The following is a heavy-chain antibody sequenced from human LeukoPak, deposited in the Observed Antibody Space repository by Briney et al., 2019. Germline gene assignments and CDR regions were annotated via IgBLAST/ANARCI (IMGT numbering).Heavy chain of an antibody. CDR2: IYYTGSA. Sequence: PSEALSLTCTVSGGSISGGKDFWGWIRPSPGKGLEWIGHIYYTGSAYYNPSLKSRVTISADTSKNEFSLQLRSVTAADTAVYYCARRGITYSTSFFDSWGQGTLVAVSS. CDR3: ARRGITYSTSFFDS. V-gene: IGHV4-39*01. J-gene: IGHJ4*02. D-gene: IGHD2-2*01. CDR1: GGSISGGKDF.